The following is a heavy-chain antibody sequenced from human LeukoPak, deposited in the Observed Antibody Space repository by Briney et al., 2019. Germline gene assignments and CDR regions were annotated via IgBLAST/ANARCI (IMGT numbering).Heavy chain of an antibody. CDR1: GYTFTSYG. Sequence: ASVKVSCKASGYTFTSYGISWVRQAPGQGLEWMGWISAYNGNTNYAQKLQGRDTMTTDISTSTAYMELRSLRSDDTAVYYCVLVVVAAKGYDIWGQGTMVTVSS. V-gene: IGHV1-18*01. J-gene: IGHJ3*02. D-gene: IGHD2-15*01. CDR2: ISAYNGNT. CDR3: VLVVVAAKGYDI.